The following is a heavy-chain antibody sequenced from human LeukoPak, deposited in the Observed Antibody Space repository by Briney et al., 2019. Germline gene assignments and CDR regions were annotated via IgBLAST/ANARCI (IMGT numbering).Heavy chain of an antibody. CDR2: IKSKTDGGTT. J-gene: IGHJ4*02. V-gene: IGHV3-15*07. CDR1: GFTFSSYA. CDR3: TTVGVWNYKIDY. Sequence: GGSLGLSCAASGFTFSSYAMHWVRQAPGKGLEWVGRIKSKTDGGTTDYAAPVKGRFTISRDDSKNTLYLQMNSLKTEDTAVYYCTTVGVWNYKIDYWGQGTLVTVSS. D-gene: IGHD1-7*01.